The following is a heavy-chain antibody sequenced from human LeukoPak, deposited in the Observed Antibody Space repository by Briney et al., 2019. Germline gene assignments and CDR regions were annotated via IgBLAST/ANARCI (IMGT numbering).Heavy chain of an antibody. CDR2: IWYDGSNK. CDR1: GFTFSSYG. D-gene: IGHD6-19*01. Sequence: GGSLRLSCAASGFTFSSYGMHWVRQAPGKGLEWVAVIWYDGSNKYYADSVKGRFTISRDNSKNTLYLQMNSLRAEDTAAYYCARDRLKTWLGDAFDIWGQGTMVTVSS. CDR3: ARDRLKTWLGDAFDI. V-gene: IGHV3-33*01. J-gene: IGHJ3*02.